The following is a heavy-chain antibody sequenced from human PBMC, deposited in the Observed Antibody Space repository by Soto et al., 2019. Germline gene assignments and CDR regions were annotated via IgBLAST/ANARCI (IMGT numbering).Heavy chain of an antibody. CDR2: IIPILGIA. V-gene: IGHV1-69*02. CDR3: ASGARKRGSGSYPYYFDY. Sequence: QVQLVQSGAEVKKPGSSVKVSCKASGGTFSSYTISWVRQAPGQGLEWMGRIIPILGIANYAQKFQGRVTITADKSTSTAYMELSSLRSEDTAVYYCASGARKRGSGSYPYYFDYWGQGTLVTVSS. D-gene: IGHD3-10*01. J-gene: IGHJ4*02. CDR1: GGTFSSYT.